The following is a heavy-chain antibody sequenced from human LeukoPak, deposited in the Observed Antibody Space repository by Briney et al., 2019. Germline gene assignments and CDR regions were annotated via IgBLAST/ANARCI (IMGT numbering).Heavy chain of an antibody. J-gene: IGHJ6*02. D-gene: IGHD5-18*01. CDR2: ISYDGSNK. V-gene: IGHV3-30*04. CDR1: GFTFSSYA. Sequence: GGSLRLSCAASGFTFSSYAMHWVRQAPGKGLEWVAVISYDGSNKYYADSVKGRFTISRDNSKNTLYLQMNSLRAEDTAVYYCARDAVQLWSYYYYYGMDVWGQGTTVTVSS. CDR3: ARDAVQLWSYYYYYGMDV.